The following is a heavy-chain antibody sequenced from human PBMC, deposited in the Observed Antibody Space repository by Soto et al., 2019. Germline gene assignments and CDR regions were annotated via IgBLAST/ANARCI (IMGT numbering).Heavy chain of an antibody. CDR3: ASGGFGELLSNY. Sequence: SETLSLTCTVSGGSISSYYWSWIRQPPGKGLEWIGYIYYSGSTNYNPSLKSRVTISVDTSKNQFSLKLSSVTAADTAVYYCASGGFGELLSNYWGQGTLVTVSS. J-gene: IGHJ4*02. CDR1: GGSISSYY. CDR2: IYYSGST. D-gene: IGHD3-10*01. V-gene: IGHV4-59*08.